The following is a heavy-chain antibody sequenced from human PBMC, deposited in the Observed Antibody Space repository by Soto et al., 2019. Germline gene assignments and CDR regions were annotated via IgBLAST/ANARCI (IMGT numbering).Heavy chain of an antibody. Sequence: ASVKVSCKASGYTFTSYYMHWVRQAPGQGLEWMGIINPSGGSTSYAQKFQGRVTLTRDTSTSTVYMELSSLRSEDTAVYYCARVHLGGTNDWRNNWFDPWGQGTLVTVSS. CDR3: ARVHLGGTNDWRNNWFDP. V-gene: IGHV1-46*01. D-gene: IGHD1-1*01. CDR2: INPSGGST. CDR1: GYTFTSYY. J-gene: IGHJ5*02.